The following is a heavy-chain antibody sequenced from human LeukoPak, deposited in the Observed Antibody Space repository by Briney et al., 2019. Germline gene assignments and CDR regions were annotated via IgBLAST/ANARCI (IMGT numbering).Heavy chain of an antibody. CDR1: GGTFSSYA. J-gene: IGHJ5*02. D-gene: IGHD6-13*01. CDR2: IIPIFGTA. CDR3: ASSPIAAAGTFWFDP. V-gene: IGHV1-69*13. Sequence: SVKVPCKASGGTFSSYAISWVRQAPGQGLEWMGGIIPIFGTANYAQKFQGRVTITADESTSTAYMELSSLRSEDTAVYYCASSPIAAAGTFWFDPWGQGTLVTVSS.